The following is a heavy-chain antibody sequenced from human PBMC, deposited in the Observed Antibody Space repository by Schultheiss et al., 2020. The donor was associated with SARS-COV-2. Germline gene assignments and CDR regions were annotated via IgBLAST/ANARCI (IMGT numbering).Heavy chain of an antibody. Sequence: GSLRLSCAVYGGSFSGYYWSWIRQPPGKGLEWIGEINHSGSTNYNPSLKSRVTISVDTSKNQFSLKLSSVTAADTAVYYCARGRITGTLRRGKPVDYWGQGTLVTVSS. CDR3: ARGRITGTLRRGKPVDY. D-gene: IGHD1-7*01. CDR1: GGSFSGYY. J-gene: IGHJ4*02. V-gene: IGHV4-34*01. CDR2: INHSGST.